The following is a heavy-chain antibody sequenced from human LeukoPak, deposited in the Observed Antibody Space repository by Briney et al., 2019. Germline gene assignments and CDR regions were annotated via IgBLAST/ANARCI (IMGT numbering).Heavy chain of an antibody. Sequence: GGSLRLSCAASGFTFSDYYMSWLRQAPGKGLEWVSYISSSGSTIYYADSVKGRFTISRDNAKNSLYLQMNSLRAEDTAVYYCARSGLYYYDSSGYDYWGQGTLVTVSS. CDR3: ARSGLYYYDSSGYDY. V-gene: IGHV3-11*04. CDR1: GFTFSDYY. J-gene: IGHJ4*02. D-gene: IGHD3-22*01. CDR2: ISSSGSTI.